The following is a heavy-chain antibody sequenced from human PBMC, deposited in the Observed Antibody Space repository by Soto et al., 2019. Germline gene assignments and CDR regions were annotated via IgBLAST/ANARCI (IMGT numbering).Heavy chain of an antibody. J-gene: IGHJ5*02. CDR2: IYYSGST. CDR3: ARWAAGSNAFDP. CDR1: GGSLSRSSHY. V-gene: IGHV4-39*01. D-gene: IGHD6-13*01. Sequence: SATLSLTGTVSGGSLSRSSHYWGWTRPPPGKGLEWIGSIYYSGSTYYNPSLKSRVTISVDTSKNQFSLKLSSVTAADTAVYYCARWAAGSNAFDPRGQGTLV.